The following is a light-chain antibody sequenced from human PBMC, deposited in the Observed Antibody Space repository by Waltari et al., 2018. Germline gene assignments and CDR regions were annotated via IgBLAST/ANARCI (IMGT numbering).Light chain of an antibody. J-gene: IGLJ3*02. CDR2: STN. V-gene: IGLV1-44*01. Sequence: QSVLTQPPSASGTPGQRVIISCSGSSCIIGSDTGKGYQQLPGPAPSRLIYSTNQRPSGVPDRFSGSKSGTSAFLAISGLQSEDESDYYCAAWDGSQFARVFGGGTKLSVL. CDR1: SCIIGSDT. CDR3: AAWDGSQFARV.